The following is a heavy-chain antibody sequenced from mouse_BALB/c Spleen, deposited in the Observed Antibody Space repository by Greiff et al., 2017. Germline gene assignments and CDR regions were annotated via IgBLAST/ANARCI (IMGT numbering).Heavy chain of an antibody. CDR2: ISSGGST. CDR3: ARDREVAY. Sequence: EVKLVESGGGLVKPGGSLKLSCAASGFTFSSYAMSWVRQTPEKRLEWVASISSGGSTYYPDSVKGRFTISRDNARNILYLQMSSLRSEDTAMYYCARDREVAYWGQGTLVTVSA. V-gene: IGHV5-6-5*01. CDR1: GFTFSSYA. J-gene: IGHJ3*01.